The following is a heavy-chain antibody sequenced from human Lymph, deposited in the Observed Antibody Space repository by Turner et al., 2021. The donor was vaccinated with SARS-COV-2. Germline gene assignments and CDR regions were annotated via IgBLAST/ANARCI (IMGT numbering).Heavy chain of an antibody. V-gene: IGHV3-30*04. Sequence: QVQLVESGGGVVQPGRSLRLACAASGITFSSYAKHWVRQAPGKGLEWVAFISYDGSDKYYADSVKGRFTFSRDNSKNTLYLQMNSLRAEDTAVYYCARDRDSSGWVDYWGQGTLFTVSS. D-gene: IGHD3-22*01. J-gene: IGHJ4*02. CDR1: GITFSSYA. CDR3: ARDRDSSGWVDY. CDR2: ISYDGSDK.